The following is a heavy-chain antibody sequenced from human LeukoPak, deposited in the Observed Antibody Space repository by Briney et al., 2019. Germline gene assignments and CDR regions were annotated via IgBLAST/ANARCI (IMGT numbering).Heavy chain of an antibody. J-gene: IGHJ3*02. V-gene: IGHV1-46*01. CDR2: INPSGGST. D-gene: IGHD2-15*01. CDR1: GYTFTSYY. CDR3: ARDIVVVVAATPGFAFDI. Sequence: ASVKVSCKASGYTFTSYYMHWVRQAPGQGLEWMGIINPSGGSTSYAQKFQGRVTMTRDTSTSTVYMGLSSLRSEDTAVYYCARDIVVVVAATPGFAFDIWGQGTMVTVSS.